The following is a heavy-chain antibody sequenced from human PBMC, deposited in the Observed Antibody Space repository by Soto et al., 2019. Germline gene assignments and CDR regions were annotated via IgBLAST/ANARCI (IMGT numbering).Heavy chain of an antibody. V-gene: IGHV2-5*02. J-gene: IGHJ4*02. CDR2: IYWDDDK. CDR3: VRGHGSARSTYFDD. Sequence: QITLKESGPTVVKPTQTLTLTCTFSGFSLSTSGVGVGWIRQAPAKGLEWLALIYWDDDKRYSPSLRNRLAITKATSRNQVVLTMTDMDPVDTATYYCVRGHGSARSTYFDDWGQGTLVTVS. D-gene: IGHD2-2*03. CDR1: GFSLSTSGVG.